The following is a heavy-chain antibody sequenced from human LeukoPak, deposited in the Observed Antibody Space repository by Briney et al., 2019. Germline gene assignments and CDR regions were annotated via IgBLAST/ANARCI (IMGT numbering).Heavy chain of an antibody. CDR2: ISAYNGNT. D-gene: IGHD3-22*01. Sequence: APVKVSCKASGYTFTSYGISWVRQAPGQGLEWMGWISAYNGNTNYAQKLQGRVTMTTDTSTSTAYMELRSLRSDDTAVYYCARAQYYYDSSGYSQFDYWGQGTLVTVSS. V-gene: IGHV1-18*01. CDR1: GYTFTSYG. CDR3: ARAQYYYDSSGYSQFDY. J-gene: IGHJ4*02.